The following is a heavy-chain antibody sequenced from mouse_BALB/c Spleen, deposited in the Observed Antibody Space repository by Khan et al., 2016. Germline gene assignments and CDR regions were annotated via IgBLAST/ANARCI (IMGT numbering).Heavy chain of an antibody. J-gene: IGHJ3*01. Sequence: EVQLQESGPGLVKPSQSLSLTCTVTGYSITSDYAWNWIRQFPGNKLECLGHISSSGTTIYNPSLKSRISITRDTSKNQFFLQLNSVTTEDTATYCCARSGALYGYFTYWGQGTLVTVSA. CDR1: GYSITSDYA. D-gene: IGHD2-2*01. CDR2: ISSSGTT. V-gene: IGHV3-2*02. CDR3: ARSGALYGYFTY.